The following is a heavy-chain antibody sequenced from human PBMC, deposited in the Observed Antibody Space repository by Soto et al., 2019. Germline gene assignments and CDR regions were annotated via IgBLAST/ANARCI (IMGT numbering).Heavy chain of an antibody. J-gene: IGHJ4*02. D-gene: IGHD6-13*01. CDR2: ISWNDDK. V-gene: IGHV2-5*01. Sequence: QITLKESCPTLVKPTQTLKLTCTFSGFSLSTSGVGVGWIRQPPGKALEWLALISWNDDKRYSPSLKSRLTITEDTSKIQVVLTMTNMYPVDTATYSCAHRLSWIAAAPYFAYWGRGTL. CDR3: AHRLSWIAAAPYFAY. CDR1: GFSLSTSGVG.